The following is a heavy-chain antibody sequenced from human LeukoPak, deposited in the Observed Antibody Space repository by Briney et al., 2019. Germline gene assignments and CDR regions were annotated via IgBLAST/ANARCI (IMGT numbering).Heavy chain of an antibody. CDR3: ARDLRGPHDI. J-gene: IGHJ4*02. Sequence: GGSLRLSRAASGFTLSNSLMHWVRQVPGKGLVWVSRVAPDGNTDYADSVKGRFTISRDNAKNTMYLEMNSLRVEDTAVYRCARDLRGPHDIWGQGTLVTVSS. CDR2: VAPDGNT. V-gene: IGHV3-74*01. CDR1: GFTLSNSL. D-gene: IGHD3-10*01.